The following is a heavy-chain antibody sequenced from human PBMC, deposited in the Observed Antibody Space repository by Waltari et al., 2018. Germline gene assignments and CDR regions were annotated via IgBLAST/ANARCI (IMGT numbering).Heavy chain of an antibody. V-gene: IGHV3-48*04. Sequence: EVQLVESGGGLVQPGGSLRLSCAASGFTFSSYSMNWVRQAPGKGLEWISYISSSSGTIYYAASVTGRFTISRANANNSLYLQMNSLRVEDTALYYCAWRLRFLEAGIYYYYLDVWGKGTTVTVSS. CDR3: AWRLRFLEAGIYYYYLDV. CDR1: GFTFSSYS. CDR2: ISSSSGTI. D-gene: IGHD3-3*01. J-gene: IGHJ6*03.